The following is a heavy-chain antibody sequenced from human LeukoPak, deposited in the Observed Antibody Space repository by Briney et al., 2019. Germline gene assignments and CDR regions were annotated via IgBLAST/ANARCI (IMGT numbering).Heavy chain of an antibody. V-gene: IGHV3-30*04. D-gene: IGHD3-22*01. Sequence: PGRSLRLSCAASGSTFSSYAMHWVRQAPGKGLEWVAVISYDGSNKYYADSVKGRFTISRDNSKNTLYLQMNSLRAEDTAVYYCARNYDRSGYVGAFDIWGQGTMVTVSS. CDR1: GSTFSSYA. CDR2: ISYDGSNK. CDR3: ARNYDRSGYVGAFDI. J-gene: IGHJ3*02.